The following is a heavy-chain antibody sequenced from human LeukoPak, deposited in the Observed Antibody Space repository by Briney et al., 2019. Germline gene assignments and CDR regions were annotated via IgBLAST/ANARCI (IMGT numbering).Heavy chain of an antibody. CDR2: ISAYNGNT. Sequence: WASVKVSCKASGYTFTSYGISWVRQAPGQGLEWMGWISAYNGNTNYAQKLQGRVTMTTDTSTSTAYMELRSLRSDDTAVYYCATATRITIFGVATREYYFDYWGQGTLVTVSS. CDR1: GYTFTSYG. J-gene: IGHJ4*02. CDR3: ATATRITIFGVATREYYFDY. D-gene: IGHD3-3*01. V-gene: IGHV1-18*04.